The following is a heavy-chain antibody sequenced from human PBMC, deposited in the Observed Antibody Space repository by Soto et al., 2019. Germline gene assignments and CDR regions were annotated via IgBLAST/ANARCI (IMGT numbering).Heavy chain of an antibody. CDR3: VSTHFDSWSVDCDGVDV. J-gene: IGHJ6*04. Sequence: DVQLAESGGGLVQPGGSLRLSCVASGQTFNRYWMSWVRQAPGKGLEWVANIKQDGSEEYYVDSVKGRFTISRDNAKKSLYQETNTLRAEYTAMYYCVSTHFDSWSVDCDGVDVCGGWTTVIASP. CDR1: GQTFNRYW. CDR2: IKQDGSEE. D-gene: IGHD3-3*01. V-gene: IGHV3-7*03.